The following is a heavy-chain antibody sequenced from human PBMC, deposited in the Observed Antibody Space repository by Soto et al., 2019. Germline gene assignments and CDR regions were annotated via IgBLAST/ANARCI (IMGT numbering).Heavy chain of an antibody. Sequence: QVQLVESGGGVVQPGRSLRLSCAASGFTFSSYGMHWVRQAPGKGLEWVAVIWYDGSNKYYADSVKGRFTISRDNSKNPLYLQMNSLRAEDTAVYYCARTRLYYDSSGYYPYYYYYGMDVWGQGTTVTVSS. V-gene: IGHV3-33*01. CDR2: IWYDGSNK. CDR3: ARTRLYYDSSGYYPYYYYYGMDV. CDR1: GFTFSSYG. J-gene: IGHJ6*02. D-gene: IGHD3-22*01.